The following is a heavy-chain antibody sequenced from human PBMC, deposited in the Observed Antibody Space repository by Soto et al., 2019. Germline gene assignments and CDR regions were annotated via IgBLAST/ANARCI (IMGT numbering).Heavy chain of an antibody. CDR2: IIPIFGTA. V-gene: IGHV1-69*01. CDR1: GGTFSSYA. Sequence: QVQLVQSGAEVKKPGSSVKVSCKASGGTFSSYAISWVRQAPGQGLEWMGGIIPIFGTANYAQKFQGRVTITAAESTSTSYMELSSLRAEDTAVYYCARDKRSPPWFDPWGQGTLVTVAS. CDR3: ARDKRSPPWFDP. J-gene: IGHJ5*02. D-gene: IGHD6-25*01.